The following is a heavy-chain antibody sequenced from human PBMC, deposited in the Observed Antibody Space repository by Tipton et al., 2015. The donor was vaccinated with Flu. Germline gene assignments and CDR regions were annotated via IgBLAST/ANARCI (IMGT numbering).Heavy chain of an antibody. D-gene: IGHD5-18*01. V-gene: IGHV3-30-3*01. J-gene: IGHJ6*02. CDR2: ISSDGNNK. CDR1: GFTFSKFT. Sequence: SLRLSCAASGFTFSKFTMHWVRQAPGKGLEWVAVISSDGNNKFYADSVKGRFTISRDNSKDTLFLQMNSLRAEDTAVYYCARDSPMRIDGEAQTDIAMDSKYYYHYVMDVWGQGITVTVSS. CDR3: ARDSPMRIDGEAQTDIAMDSKYYYHYVMDV.